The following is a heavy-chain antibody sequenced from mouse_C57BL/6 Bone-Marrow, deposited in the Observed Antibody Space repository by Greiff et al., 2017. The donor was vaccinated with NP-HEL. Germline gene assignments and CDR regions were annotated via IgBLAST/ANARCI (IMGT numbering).Heavy chain of an antibody. Sequence: EVQLQQSGPELVKPGASVKLSCTASGYPFTDYNMHWVKQRHGKSLEWIGSINPNTGGTSYNQKCKGKATLTVNKSSSTAYMELRSLTSEDSAVYYCAIRAPNYYWGQGTTLTVAS. D-gene: IGHD3-3*01. V-gene: IGHV1-22*01. CDR3: AIRAPNYY. J-gene: IGHJ2*01. CDR2: INPNTGGT. CDR1: GYPFTDYN.